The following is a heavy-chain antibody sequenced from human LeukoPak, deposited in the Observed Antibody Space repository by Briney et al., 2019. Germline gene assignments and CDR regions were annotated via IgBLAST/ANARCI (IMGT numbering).Heavy chain of an antibody. D-gene: IGHD1-1*01. CDR3: ARAGLYNVGDAFDI. Sequence: PSETLSLTCAVYGGSFSGYYWSWIRQPPGKGLEWIGYIYYSGSTNYNPSLKSRVTISVDTSKNQFSLKLSSVTAADTAVYYCARAGLYNVGDAFDIWGQGTTVTVSS. CDR2: IYYSGST. CDR1: GGSFSGYY. J-gene: IGHJ3*02. V-gene: IGHV4-59*01.